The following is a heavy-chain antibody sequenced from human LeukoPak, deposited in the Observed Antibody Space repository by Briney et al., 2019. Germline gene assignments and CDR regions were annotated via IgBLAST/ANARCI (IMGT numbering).Heavy chain of an antibody. D-gene: IGHD3-9*01. CDR2: ISAYNGNT. Sequence: GSVKVSCKASGYTFTSYGISWVRQAPGQGLEWMGWISAYNGNTNYAQKLQGRVTMTTDTSTSIAYMELRSLRSDDTAVYYCARDGGRVRYFDWLLSRIDAFDIWGQGTMVTVSS. CDR3: ARDGGRVRYFDWLLSRIDAFDI. CDR1: GYTFTSYG. V-gene: IGHV1-18*01. J-gene: IGHJ3*02.